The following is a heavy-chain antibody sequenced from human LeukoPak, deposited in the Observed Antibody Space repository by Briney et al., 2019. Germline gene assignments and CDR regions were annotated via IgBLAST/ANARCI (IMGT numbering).Heavy chain of an antibody. D-gene: IGHD2-15*01. CDR1: GFTFNTYS. CDR3: ARVGCTGGSCLAYNYYPMDV. J-gene: IGHJ6*02. V-gene: IGHV3-33*07. CDR2: IWYDGSDK. Sequence: PGRSLRLSCAASGFTFNTYSMNWVRQAPGKGLEWVAIIWYDGSDKYYAESVKGRFTISRDNSKNTLYLQVNSLRDEDTAVYYCARVGCTGGSCLAYNYYPMDVWGQGTTVTVSS.